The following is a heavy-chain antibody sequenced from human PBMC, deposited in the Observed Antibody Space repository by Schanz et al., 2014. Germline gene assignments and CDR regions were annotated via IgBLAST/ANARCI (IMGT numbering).Heavy chain of an antibody. J-gene: IGHJ6*03. D-gene: IGHD2-2*01. CDR2: IYHSGRT. CDR3: ARQGIGYQHGRYYYYMDV. CDR1: GGSISSGGSS. Sequence: QLQLQESGSGLVKPSQTLSLTCGVSGGSISSGGSSWNWIRLPPGKGLEWIGYIYHSGRTNYNPSLKSRVTISVDKSNNEFSLNLISVTAADTAVYYCARQGIGYQHGRYYYYMDVWGRGTTVTVSS. V-gene: IGHV4-30-2*02.